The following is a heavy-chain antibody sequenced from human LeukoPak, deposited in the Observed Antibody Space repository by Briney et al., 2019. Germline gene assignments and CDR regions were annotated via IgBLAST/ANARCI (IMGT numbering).Heavy chain of an antibody. CDR1: GYTFTGYY. CDR3: ARDGEDGYRYGYGWFDP. J-gene: IGHJ5*02. D-gene: IGHD5-18*01. Sequence: ASVKLSCKASGYTFTGYYMHWVRQAPGQGLEWIGWVNPNSGGTNYAQKFQGRVTMTTDTSISTAYMELSRLRSDDTAVYYCARDGEDGYRYGYGWFDPWGQGTLVTVSS. CDR2: VNPNSGGT. V-gene: IGHV1-2*02.